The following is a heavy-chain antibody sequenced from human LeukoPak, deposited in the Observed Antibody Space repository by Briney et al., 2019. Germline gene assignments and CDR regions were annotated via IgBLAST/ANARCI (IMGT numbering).Heavy chain of an antibody. CDR3: ARAVDYYGSGSYYKRWFDP. V-gene: IGHV4-30-4*08. Sequence: SRTLSLTCTVSGGSISSGDYYWSWIRQPPGKGLEWIGYISYSGSTYYNPSLKSRVTISLDTSKNQFSLKLSSVTAADTAVYYCARAVDYYGSGSYYKRWFDPWGQRTLVTVSS. CDR2: ISYSGST. J-gene: IGHJ5*02. D-gene: IGHD3-10*01. CDR1: GGSISSGDYY.